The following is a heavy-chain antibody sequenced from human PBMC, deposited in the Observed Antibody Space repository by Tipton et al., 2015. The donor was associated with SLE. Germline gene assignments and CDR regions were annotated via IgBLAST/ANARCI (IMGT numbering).Heavy chain of an antibody. Sequence: TLSLTCTVSGDSIGGYYWSWIRQPPGKGLEWIGYLSDSGSTNYNPSLKSRVTISVDTSKNQFSLKLSSVTAADTAVYYCARDGGPIAAAPLDYWGQGTLVTVSS. CDR3: ARDGGPIAAAPLDY. CDR2: LSDSGST. V-gene: IGHV4-59*12. D-gene: IGHD6-13*01. J-gene: IGHJ4*02. CDR1: GDSIGGYY.